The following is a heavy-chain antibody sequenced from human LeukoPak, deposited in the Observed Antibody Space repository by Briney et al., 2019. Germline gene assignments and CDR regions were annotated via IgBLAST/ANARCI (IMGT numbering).Heavy chain of an antibody. CDR2: IFSGGST. D-gene: IGHD3-22*01. CDR1: GFTVSSNY. Sequence: GGSLRLSCAASGFTVSSNYMSWAGQAPGKGREWVPVIFSGGSTYYADSVKGRFTISRDNSKNTLYLQMNSLRAEDTAVYYCARARYDSSGYYYYYYGMDVWGQGTTVTVSS. CDR3: ARARYDSSGYYYYYYGMDV. V-gene: IGHV3-66*02. J-gene: IGHJ6*02.